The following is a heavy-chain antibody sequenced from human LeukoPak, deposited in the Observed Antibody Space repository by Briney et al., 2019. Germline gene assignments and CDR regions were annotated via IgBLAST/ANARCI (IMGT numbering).Heavy chain of an antibody. CDR3: ARDLEYPPSYWFDP. CDR1: GYTFTSYG. D-gene: IGHD3-3*01. J-gene: IGHJ5*02. V-gene: IGHV1-18*01. Sequence: ASVKVSCKASGYTFTSYGISWVRQAPGQGLEWMGWISAYNGNTNYAQKLQGRVTMTTDTSTSTAYMELRSLRSEDTAVYYCARDLEYPPSYWFDPWGQGTLVTVSS. CDR2: ISAYNGNT.